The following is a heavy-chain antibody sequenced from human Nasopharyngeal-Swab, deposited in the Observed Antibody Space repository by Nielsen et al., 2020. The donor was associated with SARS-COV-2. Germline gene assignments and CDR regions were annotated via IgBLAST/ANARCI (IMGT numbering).Heavy chain of an antibody. CDR3: AHSAAYYYDSSGYYPEGFDY. J-gene: IGHJ4*02. D-gene: IGHD3-22*01. CDR1: GFSLSTSGVG. CDR2: IYWDDDK. V-gene: IGHV2-5*02. Sequence: SGPTLVKPTQTLTLTCTFSGFSLSTSGVGVGWIRQPPGKALKWLALIYWDDDKRYSPSLKSRLTITKDTSKNQVVLTMTNMDPVDTATYYCAHSAAYYYDSSGYYPEGFDYWGQGTLVTVSS.